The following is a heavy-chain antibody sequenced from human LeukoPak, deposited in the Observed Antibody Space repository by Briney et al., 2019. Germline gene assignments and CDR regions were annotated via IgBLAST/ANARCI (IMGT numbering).Heavy chain of an antibody. J-gene: IGHJ4*02. Sequence: SISSSSSYIYYADSVKGRFTISRDNAKNSLYLQMNSLRAEDTAVYYCARGWSSSWYADYWGQGTLVTVSS. CDR2: ISSSSSYI. D-gene: IGHD6-13*01. CDR3: ARGWSSSWYADY. V-gene: IGHV3-21*01.